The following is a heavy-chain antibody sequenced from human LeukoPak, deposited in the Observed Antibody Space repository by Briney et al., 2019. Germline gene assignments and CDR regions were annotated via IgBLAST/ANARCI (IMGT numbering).Heavy chain of an antibody. CDR1: GFAFSTYW. D-gene: IGHD2-2*01. CDR2: IRSKAYGGTT. Sequence: GGSLRLSCAASGFAFSTYWMNWVRQAPGKGLEWVGFIRSKAYGGTTEYAASVKGRFTISRDDSKSIAYLQMNSLKTEDTAVYYCTRISSTSSTRTFDYWGQGTLVTVSS. V-gene: IGHV3-49*04. J-gene: IGHJ4*02. CDR3: TRISSTSSTRTFDY.